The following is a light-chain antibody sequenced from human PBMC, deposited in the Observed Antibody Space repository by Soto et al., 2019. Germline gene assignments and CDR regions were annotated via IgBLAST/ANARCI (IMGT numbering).Light chain of an antibody. CDR2: KAS. J-gene: IGKJ5*01. Sequence: DIQMTQSPSTLSASVGDRVIITCRASQSISNWLAWYQQKPGKAPNLLIYKASSLKSGVPSRFSGSGSGTEFTLTISSLQPDDFATYYCQQSYSTLPYTFGQGTRLEIK. CDR3: QQSYSTLPYT. CDR1: QSISNW. V-gene: IGKV1-5*03.